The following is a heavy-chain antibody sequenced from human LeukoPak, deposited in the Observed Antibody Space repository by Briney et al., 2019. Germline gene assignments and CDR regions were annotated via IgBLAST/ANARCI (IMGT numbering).Heavy chain of an antibody. CDR3: AREEDYYDILTGYYRGHGMDV. Sequence: SGTLSLTCAVSGGSISSSNWWSWVRQPPGKGLECIGEIYHSGSTNYNPSLKSRVTISVDKSKNQFSLKLSSVTAADTAVYYCAREEDYYDILTGYYRGHGMDVWGQGTTVTVSS. CDR1: GGSISSSNW. J-gene: IGHJ6*02. CDR2: IYHSGST. D-gene: IGHD3-9*01. V-gene: IGHV4-4*02.